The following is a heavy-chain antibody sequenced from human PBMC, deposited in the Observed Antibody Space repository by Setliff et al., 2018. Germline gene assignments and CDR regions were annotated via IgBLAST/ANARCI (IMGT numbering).Heavy chain of an antibody. Sequence: SETLSLTCAVSGYSINSDCFWGWIRQPPGKGLEWIGTISHSGSTSYNSSLKSRVTISVDASTNQFSLKLRSVTAADTAVYYCARLSWNGLRYYGLDVWGQGTTVTVSS. CDR2: ISHSGST. V-gene: IGHV4-38-2*01. J-gene: IGHJ6*02. CDR3: ARLSWNGLRYYGLDV. D-gene: IGHD3-3*01. CDR1: GYSINSDCF.